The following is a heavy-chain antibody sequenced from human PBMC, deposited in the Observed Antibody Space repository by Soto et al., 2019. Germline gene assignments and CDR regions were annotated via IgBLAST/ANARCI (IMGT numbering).Heavy chain of an antibody. J-gene: IGHJ6*03. CDR3: TRGIYGSGTFPYYYMDV. CDR2: ISGSGGGT. Sequence: GGSLRLSCAASGFTFSNYAMSWVRQAPGKGLEWVSGISGSGGGTYHADSVKGRFTISRDNSKNTLYVQMNSLRAEDTAVYYCTRGIYGSGTFPYYYMDVWGKGTTVTVSS. D-gene: IGHD3-10*01. V-gene: IGHV3-23*01. CDR1: GFTFSNYA.